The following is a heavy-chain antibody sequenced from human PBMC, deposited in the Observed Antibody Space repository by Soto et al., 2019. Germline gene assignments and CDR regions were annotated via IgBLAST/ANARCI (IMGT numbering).Heavy chain of an antibody. V-gene: IGHV3-23*01. J-gene: IGHJ6*02. Sequence: EVQLLESGGGLVQPGGSLRLSCAASGFTFSSYAMSWVRQAPGKGLEWVSAISGSGGSTYYADSVKGRFTISRDNSKNTLYLQMNSLRAEDTAVYYCAKSLSIVLVPAAKGGYYYYYGMDVWGQGTTVTVSS. D-gene: IGHD2-2*01. CDR1: GFTFSSYA. CDR3: AKSLSIVLVPAAKGGYYYYYGMDV. CDR2: ISGSGGST.